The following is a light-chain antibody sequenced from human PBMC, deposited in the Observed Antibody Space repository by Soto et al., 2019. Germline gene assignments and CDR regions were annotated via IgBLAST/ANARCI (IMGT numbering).Light chain of an antibody. CDR1: ESVSDKY. CDR2: GAS. V-gene: IGKV3-20*01. Sequence: EIVLTQSPGTLSLSPGERATLFCRASESVSDKYLAWYQQRSDQAPRLVIYGASSRASAVPDRFSGSGSGADFTLTISRLEPEDFAVYYCQQYGSSPLTFGGGTKVEIK. CDR3: QQYGSSPLT. J-gene: IGKJ4*01.